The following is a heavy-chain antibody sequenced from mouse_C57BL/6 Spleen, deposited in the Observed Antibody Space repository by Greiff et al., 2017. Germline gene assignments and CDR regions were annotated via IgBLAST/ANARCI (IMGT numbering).Heavy chain of an antibody. CDR2: IYPGGGYT. CDR1: GYTFTNYW. D-gene: IGHD1-1*01. V-gene: IGHV1-63*01. CDR3: ARRDYYGSSYEAWFAY. Sequence: QVQLQQSGAELVRPGTSVKMSCKASGYTFTNYWIGWAKQRPGHGLEWIGDIYPGGGYTNYNEKFKGKATLTADKSSSTAYMQFSSLTSEDSAIXYCARRDYYGSSYEAWFAYWGQGTLVTVSA. J-gene: IGHJ3*01.